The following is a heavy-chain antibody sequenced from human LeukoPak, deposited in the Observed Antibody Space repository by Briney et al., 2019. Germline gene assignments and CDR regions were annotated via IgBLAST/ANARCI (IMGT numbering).Heavy chain of an antibody. CDR3: ARPVLSGAAAADFDY. CDR2: INPNSGGT. CDR1: GYTFTGYY. V-gene: IGHV1-2*02. J-gene: IGHJ4*02. D-gene: IGHD6-13*01. Sequence: GASVKVSCKASGYTFTGYYMHWVRQAPGQGLEWMGWINPNSGGTNYAHKFQGRVTMTRDTSISTAYMELSRLRSDDTAVYYCARPVLSGAAAADFDYWGQGTLVTVSS.